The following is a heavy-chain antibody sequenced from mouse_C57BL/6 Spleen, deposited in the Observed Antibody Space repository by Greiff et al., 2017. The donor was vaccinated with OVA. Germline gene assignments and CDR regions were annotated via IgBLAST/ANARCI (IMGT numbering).Heavy chain of an antibody. D-gene: IGHD3-2*02. CDR1: GYTFTSYW. V-gene: IGHV1-61*01. CDR2: IYPSDSET. J-gene: IGHJ2*01. Sequence: QVQLQQPGAELVRPGSSVKLSCKASGYTFTSYWMDWVKQRPGQGLEWIGNIYPSDSETHYNQKFKDKATLTVDKSSSTAYMQLSSLTSEDSAVYYGEREGTAQAFDYWGQGTTLTVSS. CDR3: EREGTAQAFDY.